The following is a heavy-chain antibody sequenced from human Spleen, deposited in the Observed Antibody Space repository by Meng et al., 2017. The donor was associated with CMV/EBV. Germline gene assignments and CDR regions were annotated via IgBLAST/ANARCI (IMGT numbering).Heavy chain of an antibody. D-gene: IGHD6-13*01. Sequence: GGSLRLSCAASGFTFSSYGMHWVRQAPGKGLEWVTVISYDGKNQYYADSVKGRFTISRDNSGDTLYLQMDSLRTEDTALYYCARAYSSNWYRALDYWGQGTLVTVSS. CDR3: ARAYSSNWYRALDY. CDR2: ISYDGKNQ. V-gene: IGHV3-30*19. CDR1: GFTFSSYG. J-gene: IGHJ4*02.